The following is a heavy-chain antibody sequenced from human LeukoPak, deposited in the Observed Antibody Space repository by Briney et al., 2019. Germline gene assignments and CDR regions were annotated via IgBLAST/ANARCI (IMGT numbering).Heavy chain of an antibody. CDR2: ISAYNGNT. Sequence: GASVKVSCKASGYTSTSYGISWVRQAPGQGLEWMGWISAYNGNTNYAQKLQGRVTMTTDTSTSTAYMEPRSLRSDDTAVYYCARSSDYYDSSGYLDYWGQGTLVTVSS. J-gene: IGHJ4*02. V-gene: IGHV1-18*01. CDR1: GYTSTSYG. CDR3: ARSSDYYDSSGYLDY. D-gene: IGHD3-22*01.